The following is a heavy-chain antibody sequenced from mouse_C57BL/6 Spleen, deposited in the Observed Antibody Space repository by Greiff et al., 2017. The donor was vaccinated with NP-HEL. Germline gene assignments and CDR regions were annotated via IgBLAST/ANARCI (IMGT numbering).Heavy chain of an antibody. CDR1: GYTFTDYN. V-gene: IGHV1-18*01. D-gene: IGHD1-1*01. CDR3: ARPGSRSWFAY. Sequence: EVKLMESGPELVKPGASVKIPCKASGYTFTDYNMDWVKQSHGKSLEWIGDINPNNGGTIYNQKFKGKATLTVDKSSSTAYMELRSLTSEDTAVYYCARPGSRSWFAYWGQGTLVTVSA. J-gene: IGHJ3*01. CDR2: INPNNGGT.